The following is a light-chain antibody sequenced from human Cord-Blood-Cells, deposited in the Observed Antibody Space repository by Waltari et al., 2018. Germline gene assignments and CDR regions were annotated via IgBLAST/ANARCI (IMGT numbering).Light chain of an antibody. J-gene: IGLJ2*01. V-gene: IGLV2-23*01. Sequence: QSALTQPASVSGSPGQSITISCTGTSSDVGGYNLVSWYQKHPGKAPKLMIYVDSKRPSGVSKRFSGSKSGNTASLTISGLQAEDEADYYCCSYAGSSNVVFGGGTKLTVL. CDR1: SSDVGGYNL. CDR3: CSYAGSSNVV. CDR2: VDS.